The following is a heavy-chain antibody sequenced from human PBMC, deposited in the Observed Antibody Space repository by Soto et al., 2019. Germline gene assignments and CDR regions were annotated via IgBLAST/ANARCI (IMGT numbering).Heavy chain of an antibody. CDR1: GFTFSSYG. Sequence: GGSLRLSCAASGFTFSSYGMHWVRQAPGKGLEWVAVIWYDGSNKYYADSVKGRFTISRDNSKNTLYLQMNSLRAEDTAVYYCAREWGYCSSTSCYSRKKAIGYFDYWGQGTLVTVSS. D-gene: IGHD2-2*01. J-gene: IGHJ4*02. V-gene: IGHV3-33*01. CDR2: IWYDGSNK. CDR3: AREWGYCSSTSCYSRKKAIGYFDY.